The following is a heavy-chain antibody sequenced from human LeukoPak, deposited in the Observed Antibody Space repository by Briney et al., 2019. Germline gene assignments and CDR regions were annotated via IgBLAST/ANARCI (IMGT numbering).Heavy chain of an antibody. CDR2: IYSGGST. D-gene: IGHD5-12*01. J-gene: IGHJ4*02. V-gene: IGHV3-66*01. Sequence: GGSLRLSCAASGFTFSSYAMSWVRQAPGKGLEWVSVIYSGGSTYYADSVKGRFTISRDNSKNTLYLQMNSLRAEDTAVYYCARGGSHLFDYWGQGTLVTVSS. CDR3: ARGGSHLFDY. CDR1: GFTFSSYA.